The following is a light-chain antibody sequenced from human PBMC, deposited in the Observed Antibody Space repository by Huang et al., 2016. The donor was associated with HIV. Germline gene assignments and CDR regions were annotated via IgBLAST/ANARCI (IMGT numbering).Light chain of an antibody. Sequence: DVQLTQSPSSLSASVGDRVSITCQASQDIDKYVSWYQQKPGKAPKLLIYDASNFETGVSSRFSGSGSGTYFTFTISSLQPEDIATYYCQQYDNLPLTFGGGTKVEIK. CDR2: DAS. CDR1: QDIDKY. J-gene: IGKJ4*01. V-gene: IGKV1-33*01. CDR3: QQYDNLPLT.